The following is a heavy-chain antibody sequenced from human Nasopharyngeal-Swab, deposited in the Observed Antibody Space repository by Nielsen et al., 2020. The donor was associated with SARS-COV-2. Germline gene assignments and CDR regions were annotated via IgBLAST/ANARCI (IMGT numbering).Heavy chain of an antibody. J-gene: IGHJ4*02. D-gene: IGHD5-24*01. Sequence: ASVKVSCKASGYTFTSYALHWVRQAPGQSLEWMGWINADNGNTKYSQSFQGRVTITTDTSATTAYMELSSLRSEDTAIYYCARDLSRAGYREWPADYWGQGTLVIVSS. CDR3: ARDLSRAGYREWPADY. CDR2: INADNGNT. CDR1: GYTFTSYA. V-gene: IGHV1-3*01.